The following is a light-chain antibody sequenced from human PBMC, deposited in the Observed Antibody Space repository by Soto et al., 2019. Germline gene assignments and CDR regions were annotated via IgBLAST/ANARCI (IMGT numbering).Light chain of an antibody. J-gene: IGKJ4*01. CDR1: QSHADNY. V-gene: IGKV3-20*01. CDR2: GAT. Sequence: DIVVTQSPGILYLNTGESASVSCIARQSHADNYPACYQQEPRQAPRLLITGATSGFTGIPRRCSGRGSGTDFTLTISILEPEESAVYYYQHYATPPTFGGGTKVDIK. CDR3: QHYATPPT.